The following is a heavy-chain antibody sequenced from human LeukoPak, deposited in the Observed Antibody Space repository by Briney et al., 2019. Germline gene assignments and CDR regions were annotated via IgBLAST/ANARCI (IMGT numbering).Heavy chain of an antibody. Sequence: SETLSLTCTVSGGSISRSSYYWGWIRQTPGKGPEWIGSIYYGGSTYYNPSLKSRVTISVDTSKNQFSLKLSSVTAADTAVYYCARCGIAAAGRSDPWGQGTLVTVSS. D-gene: IGHD6-13*01. CDR1: GGSISRSSYY. V-gene: IGHV4-39*01. CDR2: IYYGGST. CDR3: ARCGIAAAGRSDP. J-gene: IGHJ5*02.